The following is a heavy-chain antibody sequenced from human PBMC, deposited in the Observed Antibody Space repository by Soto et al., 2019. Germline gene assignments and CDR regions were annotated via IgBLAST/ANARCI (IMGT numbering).Heavy chain of an antibody. Sequence: GGSLRLSCAASGFTFSNYDMSWVRQAPGKGLEWVSFISGSGDNTKYADSVKGRFTISRDNSKNTLYMQLNSLRAEDTAVYHCAKSLSGWYVLDFWGQGTLVTVSS. J-gene: IGHJ4*02. V-gene: IGHV3-23*01. CDR1: GFTFSNYD. D-gene: IGHD6-19*01. CDR2: ISGSGDNT. CDR3: AKSLSGWYVLDF.